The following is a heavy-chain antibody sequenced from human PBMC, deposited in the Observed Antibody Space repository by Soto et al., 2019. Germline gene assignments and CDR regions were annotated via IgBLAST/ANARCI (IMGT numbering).Heavy chain of an antibody. CDR1: GYTFNNYA. J-gene: IGHJ5*02. D-gene: IGHD3-10*01. V-gene: IGHV1-3*01. Sequence: GASVKVSCKASGYTFNNYAMHWVRQAPGQRLEWMGWISADNDNTRYSQKFQDRVSITRDTSASTAYMELSSLRSEDTAVYYCARAYSSDSRTYYSAVDPWGQGTLVTVSS. CDR2: ISADNDNT. CDR3: ARAYSSDSRTYYSAVDP.